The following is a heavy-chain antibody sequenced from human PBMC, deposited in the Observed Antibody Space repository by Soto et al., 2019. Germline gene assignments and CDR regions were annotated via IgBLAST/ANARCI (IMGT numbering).Heavy chain of an antibody. CDR3: ARQSLLDAFDI. V-gene: IGHV4-59*08. Sequence: IRQPPGKGLEWIGYIYYSGSTNYNPSLKSRVTISVDTSKNQFSPKLSSVTAADTAVYYCARQSLLDAFDIWGQGTMVTVSS. D-gene: IGHD1-26*01. J-gene: IGHJ3*02. CDR2: IYYSGST.